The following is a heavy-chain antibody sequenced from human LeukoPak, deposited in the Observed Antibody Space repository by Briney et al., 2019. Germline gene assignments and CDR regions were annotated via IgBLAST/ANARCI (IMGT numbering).Heavy chain of an antibody. J-gene: IGHJ4*02. D-gene: IGHD3/OR15-3a*01. CDR2: ISSSSSYI. Sequence: GGFLRLSXAASGFTFSSYSMNWVRQAPGKGLEWVSSISSSSSYIYYADSVKGRFTISRDNAKNSLYLHMNSLRAEDTAVYYCANEMQGTGEDYWGQGTLVTVSS. V-gene: IGHV3-21*01. CDR1: GFTFSSYS. CDR3: ANEMQGTGEDY.